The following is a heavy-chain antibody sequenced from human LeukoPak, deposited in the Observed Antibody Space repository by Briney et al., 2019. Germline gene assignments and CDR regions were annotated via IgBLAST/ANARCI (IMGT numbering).Heavy chain of an antibody. V-gene: IGHV3-7*01. CDR1: GFTLSDYW. CDR2: IKQDGSEK. Sequence: GGSLRLSCAASGFTLSDYWMSWVRQAPGKGPEWVANIKQDGSEKYQVDSVKGRFTISRDNAKNSLYLQMNSLRAEDTAVYYCANFLTGYFEGYYFDYWGQGTLVTVSS. D-gene: IGHD3/OR15-3a*01. J-gene: IGHJ4*02. CDR3: ANFLTGYFEGYYFDY.